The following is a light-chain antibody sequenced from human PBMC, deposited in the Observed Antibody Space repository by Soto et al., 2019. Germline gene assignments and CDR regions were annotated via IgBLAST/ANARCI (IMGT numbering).Light chain of an antibody. J-gene: IGLJ1*01. CDR2: NNN. V-gene: IGLV1-40*01. Sequence: QSALTQPPSVSGAPGQRVTISCTGSSSNIGAGYDVHWYQQLPGTAPKLLIYNNNNRPSGVPDRFSGSKSGTSASLAITGLQAEDEADYYCQSYDSSLSGYVFGTVTKLTVL. CDR3: QSYDSSLSGYV. CDR1: SSNIGAGYD.